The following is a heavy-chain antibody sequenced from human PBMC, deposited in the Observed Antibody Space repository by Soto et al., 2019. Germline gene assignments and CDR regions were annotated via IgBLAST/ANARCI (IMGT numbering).Heavy chain of an antibody. Sequence: GGSLRLSCAASGFTFSSYSMNWVRQAPGKGLEWVSSISSSSSYIYYADSVKGRFTISRDNAKNSLYLQMNSLRAEDTAVYYCARDGGVRVDSKPSDAFDIWGQGTMVTVSS. D-gene: IGHD5-12*01. CDR1: GFTFSSYS. CDR3: ARDGGVRVDSKPSDAFDI. J-gene: IGHJ3*02. CDR2: ISSSSSYI. V-gene: IGHV3-21*01.